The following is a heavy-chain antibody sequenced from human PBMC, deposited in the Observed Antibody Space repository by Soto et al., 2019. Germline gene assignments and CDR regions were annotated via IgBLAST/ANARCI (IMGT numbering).Heavy chain of an antibody. CDR2: IIPLFGTT. CDR1: GGAFSSVD. V-gene: IGHV1-69*01. Sequence: QVQLVQSGAEVKKPGSAVKVSCKASGGAFSSVDISWVRQAPGQGLDWMGGIIPLFGTTNYAEKFQGRGTITADASTSTAIMELSSLTSEDTAVYYCVRGLTEGYYGVEVWGQGTTVIVSS. J-gene: IGHJ6*02. CDR3: VRGLTEGYYGVEV. D-gene: IGHD2-15*01.